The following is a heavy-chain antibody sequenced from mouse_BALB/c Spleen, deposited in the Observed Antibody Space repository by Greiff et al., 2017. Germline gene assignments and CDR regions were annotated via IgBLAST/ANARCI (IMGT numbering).Heavy chain of an antibody. D-gene: IGHD2-10*01. CDR2: IYPYNGGT. CDR1: GYTFTDYN. V-gene: IGHV1S29*02. J-gene: IGHJ4*01. CDR3: ARSPAYYWATDY. Sequence: EVQLQQSGPELVKPGASVKISCKASGYTFTDYNMHWVKQSHGKSLEWIGYIYPYNGGTGYNQKFKSKATLTVDNSSSTAYMELRSLTSEDSAVYYCARSPAYYWATDYWGQGTSVTVSS.